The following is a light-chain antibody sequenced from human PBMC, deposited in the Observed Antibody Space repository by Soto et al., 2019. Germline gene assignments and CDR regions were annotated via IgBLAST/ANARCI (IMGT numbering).Light chain of an antibody. V-gene: IGLV2-14*01. CDR3: SSYTSGSSHYV. J-gene: IGLJ1*01. CDR1: SSDVGAYYS. CDR2: GVT. Sequence: QSALTQPASVSGSPGQSITNSCTGTSSDVGAYYSVSWYQHHPGKAPKLIIYGVTNRPSGVSNRFSGSKSGNTASLTISGLQAEDEADYHCSSYTSGSSHYVFGTGTKLTVL.